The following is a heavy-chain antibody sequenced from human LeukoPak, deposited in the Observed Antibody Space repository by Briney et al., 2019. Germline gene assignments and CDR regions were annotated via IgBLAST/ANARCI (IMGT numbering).Heavy chain of an antibody. V-gene: IGHV4-34*01. J-gene: IGHJ4*02. Sequence: SETLSLTCAVYGGSFSGYYWSWIRQPPGKGLEWIGEINHSGSTNYNPSLKSRVTISVDTSKNQFSLKLSSVTAADTAVYYCARHSTAMVNGFDYWGQGTLVTVSS. CDR2: INHSGST. D-gene: IGHD5-18*01. CDR1: GGSFSGYY. CDR3: ARHSTAMVNGFDY.